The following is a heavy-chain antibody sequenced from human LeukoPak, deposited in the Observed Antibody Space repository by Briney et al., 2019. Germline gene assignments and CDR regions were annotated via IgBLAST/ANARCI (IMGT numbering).Heavy chain of an antibody. J-gene: IGHJ4*02. CDR1: GGSFSGYY. Sequence: SGTLSLTCAVYGGSFSGYYWSWIRQPPGKGLEWIGEINHSGSTNYNPSLKSRVTISVDTSKNQFSLKLSSVTAADTAVYYRARDLPLNVDTAMVSEGGYWGQGTLVTVSS. CDR3: ARDLPLNVDTAMVSEGGY. V-gene: IGHV4-34*01. D-gene: IGHD5-18*01. CDR2: INHSGST.